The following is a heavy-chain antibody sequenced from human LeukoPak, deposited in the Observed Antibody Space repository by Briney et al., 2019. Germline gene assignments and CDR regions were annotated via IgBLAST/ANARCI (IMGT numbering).Heavy chain of an antibody. CDR3: ARSPLGAAAGDYFDY. V-gene: IGHV4-39*01. J-gene: IGHJ4*02. D-gene: IGHD6-13*01. Sequence: GSLRLSCAASGFTFSSYWMSWVRQAPGKGLEWIGSIYYSGSTYYNPSLKSRVTISVDTSKNQFSLKLSSVTAADTAVYYCARSPLGAAAGDYFDYWGQGTLITVSS. CDR1: GFTFSSYW. CDR2: IYYSGST.